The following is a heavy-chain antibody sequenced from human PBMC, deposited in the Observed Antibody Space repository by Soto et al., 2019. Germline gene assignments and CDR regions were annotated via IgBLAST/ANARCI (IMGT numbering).Heavy chain of an antibody. J-gene: IGHJ4*02. Sequence: QLQLQESGPGLVKPSETLSLTCTVSGGSISSSSYYWGWIRQPPGKGLEWIGSIYYSGSTYYNPSLMSRVTISVDTSKNQFSLKLSSVTAADTAVYYCASSLVAATAVFDFWGQGTLVTVSS. CDR2: IYYSGST. D-gene: IGHD2-15*01. V-gene: IGHV4-39*01. CDR3: ASSLVAATAVFDF. CDR1: GGSISSSSYY.